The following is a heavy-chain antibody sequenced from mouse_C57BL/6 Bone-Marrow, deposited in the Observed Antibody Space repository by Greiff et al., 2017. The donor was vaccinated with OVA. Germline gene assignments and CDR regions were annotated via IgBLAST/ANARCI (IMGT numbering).Heavy chain of an antibody. Sequence: VQLQQSGPELVKPGASVKISCKASGYTFTDYYMNWVKQSHGKSLEWIGDINPNNGGTSYNQKFKGKSTLTVDKSSSTAYMELRSLTSEDSAVYYCASYYYGKGTCYFDYWGQGTTLTVSS. V-gene: IGHV1-26*01. CDR3: ASYYYGKGTCYFDY. CDR2: INPNNGGT. J-gene: IGHJ2*01. D-gene: IGHD1-1*01. CDR1: GYTFTDYY.